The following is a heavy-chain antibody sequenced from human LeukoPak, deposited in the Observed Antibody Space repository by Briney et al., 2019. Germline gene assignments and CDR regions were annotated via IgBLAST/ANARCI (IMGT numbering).Heavy chain of an antibody. Sequence: PSETLSLICTVSGGSVTSDSWNWIRRTPGKGLEWIGYIYNTGSSNYNPALKNRVTMSLDKSKNQLSLKLTAVTAADTAVYYCARLGKLNLVQGVFWYFDLWGRGTLVTVSS. CDR2: IYNTGSS. CDR3: ARLGKLNLVQGVFWYFDL. J-gene: IGHJ2*01. D-gene: IGHD3-10*01. V-gene: IGHV4-4*08. CDR1: GGSVTSDS.